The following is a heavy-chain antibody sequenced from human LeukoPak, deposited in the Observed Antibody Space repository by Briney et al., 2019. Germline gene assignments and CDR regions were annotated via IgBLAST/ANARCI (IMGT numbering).Heavy chain of an antibody. Sequence: SETLSLTCTVSGGSISSGGYYWRWIRQHPGKGLEWIGYIYYSGSTYYNPPLKSRVTISVDTSKNQFSLKLSSVTAADTAVYYCASRRSDSSGPIDYWGQGTLVTVSS. CDR3: ASRRSDSSGPIDY. J-gene: IGHJ4*02. V-gene: IGHV4-31*03. CDR1: GGSISSGGYY. CDR2: IYYSGST. D-gene: IGHD3-22*01.